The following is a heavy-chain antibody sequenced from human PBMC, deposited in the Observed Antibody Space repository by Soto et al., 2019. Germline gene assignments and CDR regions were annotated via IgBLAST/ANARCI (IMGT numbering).Heavy chain of an antibody. Sequence: SETLSLTCAGYGGSFSGYYWSWIRQPPGKGLEWIGEINHSGSTNYNPSLKSRVTISVDTSKNQFSLKLSSVTAADTAVYYCARGGNIVVVPAAPYNWFDPWGQATLVTVPS. CDR3: ARGGNIVVVPAAPYNWFDP. CDR2: INHSGST. D-gene: IGHD2-2*01. V-gene: IGHV4-34*01. J-gene: IGHJ5*02. CDR1: GGSFSGYY.